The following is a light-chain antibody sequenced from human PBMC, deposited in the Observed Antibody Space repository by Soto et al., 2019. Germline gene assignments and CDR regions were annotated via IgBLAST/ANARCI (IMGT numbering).Light chain of an antibody. V-gene: IGLV2-8*01. CDR2: EVS. Sequence: QSALTQPPSASGSAGQSVTISCTGTSSDVGDYNYVSWYQQHPGKAPKLIIYEVSKRPSGVPDRFSGSKSGNTASLTVSGLQAEDEADYYCSSYAGSNNYVFGTGTKVTVL. CDR1: SSDVGDYNY. J-gene: IGLJ1*01. CDR3: SSYAGSNNYV.